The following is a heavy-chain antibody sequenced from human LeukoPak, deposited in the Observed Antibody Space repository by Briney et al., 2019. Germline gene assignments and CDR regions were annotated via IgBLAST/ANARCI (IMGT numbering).Heavy chain of an antibody. CDR3: AKGSVPIISSSYFDY. D-gene: IGHD6-13*01. CDR2: ISGSGTNT. CDR1: GFTFRSYA. Sequence: GGSLRLSCAASGFTFRSYAMNWVRQAPGKGLEWVSVISGSGTNTYYADSVKGRFTISRDNSKNTLFLQMHSLRAEDTAVYYCAKGSVPIISSSYFDYWGQGTLVTVSS. V-gene: IGHV3-23*01. J-gene: IGHJ4*02.